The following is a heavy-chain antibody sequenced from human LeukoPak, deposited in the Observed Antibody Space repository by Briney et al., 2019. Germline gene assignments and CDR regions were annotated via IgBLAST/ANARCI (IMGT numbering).Heavy chain of an antibody. D-gene: IGHD4-17*01. Sequence: PGGSLRLSCAASGCTFSSYGMNWVRQAPGKGLEWVSFVSIGGTYIYYADSVKGRFTISRDEAKNSLYLQMNSLTAEDTAEYYCARNKINTVTTGWYFDLWGRGTLVSVSS. CDR2: VSIGGTYI. CDR1: GCTFSSYG. J-gene: IGHJ2*01. CDR3: ARNKINTVTTGWYFDL. V-gene: IGHV3-21*01.